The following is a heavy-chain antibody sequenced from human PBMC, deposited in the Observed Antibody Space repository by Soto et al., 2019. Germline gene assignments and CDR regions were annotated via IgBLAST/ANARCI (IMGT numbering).Heavy chain of an antibody. CDR2: IYWDDDQ. Sequence: SGPTLVNPTQTLTLTCTFSGFSLTTSGVAVGWIRQPPGKALEWLALIYWDDDQRYNPSLKNRLTITKDTSRNQVVLTMTNMDPVDTATYYCAHKRDVSRGFKYWGQGTLVTVSS. CDR3: AHKRDVSRGFKY. D-gene: IGHD3-10*01. J-gene: IGHJ4*02. CDR1: GFSLTTSGVA. V-gene: IGHV2-5*02.